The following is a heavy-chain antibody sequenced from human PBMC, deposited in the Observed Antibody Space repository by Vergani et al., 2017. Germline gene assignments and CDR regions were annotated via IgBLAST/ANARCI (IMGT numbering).Heavy chain of an antibody. Sequence: QVQLVESGGGVEQPGRSLRLSCAASGFTFSSYAMHWVRQAPGKGLEWVAVISYDGSNKYYADSVKGRFTIARDNSKNTLYLQMNSLRAEDTAVYYCARGKERWLQFHTLDYWGQGTLVIVSS. J-gene: IGHJ4*02. V-gene: IGHV3-30-3*01. CDR1: GFTFSSYA. CDR2: ISYDGSNK. D-gene: IGHD5-24*01. CDR3: ARGKERWLQFHTLDY.